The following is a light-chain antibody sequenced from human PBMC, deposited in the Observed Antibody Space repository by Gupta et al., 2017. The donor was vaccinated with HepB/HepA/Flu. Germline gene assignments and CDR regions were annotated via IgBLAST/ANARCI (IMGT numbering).Light chain of an antibody. V-gene: IGKV3-20*01. CDR2: GAS. CDR1: QSVSSNY. CDR3: QQYGSSLGT. Sequence: EIVLPQSPGTLSLSPGERATLSCRASQSVSSNYLAWYQQKPGQAPRLLIYGASSRATGIPDRFSGSGSGTDFTLTISRLEPEDFAVYYCQQYGSSLGTFGQGTRLEIK. J-gene: IGKJ5*01.